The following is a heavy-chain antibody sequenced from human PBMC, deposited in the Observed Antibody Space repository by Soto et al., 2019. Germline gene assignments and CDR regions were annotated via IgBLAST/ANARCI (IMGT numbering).Heavy chain of an antibody. Sequence: ASVKVSCKASGYTFTSYYMHWVRQAPGQGLEWMGIINPSGGSTSYAQKFQGRVTMTRDTSTSTVYMELSSLRSEDTAVYYCARGIAVAGDPLIDFDYWGQGTLVTVSS. J-gene: IGHJ4*02. V-gene: IGHV1-46*01. CDR3: ARGIAVAGDPLIDFDY. D-gene: IGHD6-19*01. CDR1: GYTFTSYY. CDR2: INPSGGST.